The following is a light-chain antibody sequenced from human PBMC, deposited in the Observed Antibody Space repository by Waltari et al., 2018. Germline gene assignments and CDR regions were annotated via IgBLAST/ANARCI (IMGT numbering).Light chain of an antibody. Sequence: DIQMTQSPSSLSAFVGDRVTITCRASQDISHYLAWYQQRPGQVPRLLIYDASTLQSGVPSRFSGSGSGTDFTLTISSLQPEDVATYYCQKYTSAPRTFGPGTKIEIK. V-gene: IGKV1-27*01. CDR2: DAS. CDR3: QKYTSAPRT. CDR1: QDISHY. J-gene: IGKJ3*01.